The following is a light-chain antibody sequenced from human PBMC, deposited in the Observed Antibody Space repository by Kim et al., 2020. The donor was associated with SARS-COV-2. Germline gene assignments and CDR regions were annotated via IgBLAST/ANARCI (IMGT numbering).Light chain of an antibody. CDR3: QVWNSSSEV. CDR1: RIGSKT. J-gene: IGLJ3*02. Sequence: VAPGKTATCTGGDIRIGSKTLHWYQQRPGQAPVLVNYYDSDRPTGIPVRFSGSDTGNTATLTIGRVEDEDEADCYCQVWNSSSEVFGGGTKLTVL. CDR2: YDS. V-gene: IGLV3-21*04.